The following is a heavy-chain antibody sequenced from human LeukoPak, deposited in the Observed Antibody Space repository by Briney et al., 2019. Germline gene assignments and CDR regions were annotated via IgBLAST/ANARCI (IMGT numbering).Heavy chain of an antibody. V-gene: IGHV4-39*01. Sequence: PSETLSLTCSVSGGSIDSTSYYWTWIRQPPGKGLECIGNIYHSGSTYYNPSLKSRVTISVDTSRNQFSLKLTSLTAADTAVYFCARQDCSASGCYGLHYFDRWGQGTLVTVSS. CDR1: GGSIDSTSYY. CDR3: ARQDCSASGCYGLHYFDR. CDR2: IYHSGST. D-gene: IGHD2-15*01. J-gene: IGHJ1*01.